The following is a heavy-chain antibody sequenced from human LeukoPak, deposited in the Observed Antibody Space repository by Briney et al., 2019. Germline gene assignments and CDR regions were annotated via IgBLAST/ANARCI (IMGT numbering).Heavy chain of an antibody. D-gene: IGHD6-13*01. CDR2: ISGSGGST. J-gene: IGHJ4*02. Sequence: SGGSLTLSCAASGFTFSSYAMSWVRQAPGKGLEWGSVISGSGGSTYYADSVKGRFTISSDNSKNTLYLQMNSLRAEDTAVYYCAKGSGIAAAGTSLTFDYWGQGTLVTVSS. CDR3: AKGSGIAAAGTSLTFDY. CDR1: GFTFSSYA. V-gene: IGHV3-23*01.